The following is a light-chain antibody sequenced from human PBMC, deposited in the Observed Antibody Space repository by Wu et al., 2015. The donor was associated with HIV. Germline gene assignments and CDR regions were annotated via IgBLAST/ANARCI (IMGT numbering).Light chain of an antibody. CDR2: GAS. CDR3: QQYANWPPET. V-gene: IGKV3-15*01. Sequence: DIVMTQSPATLSVSPGGRATLSCRASQSVGASLAWYQHKPGQAPRLLIYGASTRATGVPDRFRGSGSGTEFTLTISNMQSEDVAVYYCQQYANWPPETFGQGTKVEI. CDR1: QSVGAS. J-gene: IGKJ1*01.